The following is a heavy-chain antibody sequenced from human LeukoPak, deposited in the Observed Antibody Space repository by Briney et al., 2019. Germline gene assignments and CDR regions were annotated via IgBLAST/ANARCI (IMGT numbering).Heavy chain of an antibody. D-gene: IGHD5-24*01. J-gene: IGHJ3*02. Sequence: GGSLRLSCAGSGFTFSSYWMNWVRQAPEKGLEWVANIKQDGSEKDYVDSVKGRFTISRDNAKNSLYLQMNSLRAEDTAVYYCARDQLGGWLQFGLDAFDIWGQGTMVTVSS. CDR2: IKQDGSEK. V-gene: IGHV3-7*01. CDR3: ARDQLGGWLQFGLDAFDI. CDR1: GFTFSSYW.